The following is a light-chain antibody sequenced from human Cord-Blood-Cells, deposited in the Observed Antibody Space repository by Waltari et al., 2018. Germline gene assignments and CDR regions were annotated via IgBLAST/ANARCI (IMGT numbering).Light chain of an antibody. CDR3: CSYAGSYTL. Sequence: QSALTQPRSVSGSPGQSVTLSCTGTSSDVGGYNYVSWYQQHPGKAPQLMIYDVSKRPSGVPDRFSGSKSGNTASLTISGLQAEDEADYYCCSYAGSYTLFGGGTKLTVL. V-gene: IGLV2-11*01. CDR2: DVS. J-gene: IGLJ2*01. CDR1: SSDVGGYNY.